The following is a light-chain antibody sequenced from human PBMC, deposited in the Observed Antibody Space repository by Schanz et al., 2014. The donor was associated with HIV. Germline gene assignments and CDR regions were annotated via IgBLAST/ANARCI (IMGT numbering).Light chain of an antibody. CDR2: GAS. CDR3: QQRYSWPLT. CDR1: QSVARY. V-gene: IGKV3-11*01. J-gene: IGKJ4*01. Sequence: EIVLTQSPATLSLSPGERATLSCRASQSVARYLAWYQQKPGQAPRLLIYGASSRATGIPDRFSGSGSGTDFTLTISRLEPEDFAVYYCQQRYSWPLTFGGGTKLELK.